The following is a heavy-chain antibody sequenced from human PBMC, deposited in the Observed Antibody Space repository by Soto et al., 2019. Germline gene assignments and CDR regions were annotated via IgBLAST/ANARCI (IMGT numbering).Heavy chain of an antibody. D-gene: IGHD6-25*01. CDR3: AKFFVETGSNSGWPWSFHY. CDR1: GFTFSNYA. V-gene: IGHV3-23*01. CDR2: ISGSGGTT. J-gene: IGHJ4*02. Sequence: EVQLLESGGGLVQPGRSLRLSCAASGFTFSNYAMSWVRQAPGQGLDWVSAISGSGGTTYYADSVKGRFTISRDNSKNTLFQQMNSLRAEDAAVYYCAKFFVETGSNSGWPWSFHYWGQGTLATVSS.